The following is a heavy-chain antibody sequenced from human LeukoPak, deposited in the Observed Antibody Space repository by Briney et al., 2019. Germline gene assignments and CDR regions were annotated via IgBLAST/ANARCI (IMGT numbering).Heavy chain of an antibody. V-gene: IGHV4-31*03. CDR2: IYYSGTT. J-gene: IGHJ6*03. D-gene: IGHD6-6*01. CDR1: GDSIIYGGYY. CDR3: ARENRLVYSYYYMDV. Sequence: SETLSLTCTVSGDSIIYGGYYWSWIRQPPGKGLEWIGYIYYSGTTHYNPSLKGRLTMSVDTSKNQFSLKLNSVTAADTAVYYCARENRLVYSYYYMDVWGKGTTVTVSS.